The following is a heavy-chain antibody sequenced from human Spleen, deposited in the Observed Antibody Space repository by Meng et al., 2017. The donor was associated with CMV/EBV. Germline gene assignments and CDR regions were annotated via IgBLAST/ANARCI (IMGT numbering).Heavy chain of an antibody. V-gene: IGHV1-69*05. Sequence: SVKVSCKASGYTFIGYYIHWVRQAPGQGLEWMGGIIPIFGTANYAQKFQGRVTITTDESTSTAYMELSSLRSEDTAVYYCATSRGSYSSSSYYYYGMDVWGQGTTVTVSS. J-gene: IGHJ6*02. CDR3: ATSRGSYSSSSYYYYGMDV. D-gene: IGHD6-6*01. CDR2: IIPIFGTA. CDR1: GYTFIGYY.